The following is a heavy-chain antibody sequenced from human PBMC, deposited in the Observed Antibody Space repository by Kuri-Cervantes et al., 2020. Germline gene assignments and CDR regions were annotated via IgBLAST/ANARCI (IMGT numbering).Heavy chain of an antibody. D-gene: IGHD6-19*01. V-gene: IGHV4-59*01. J-gene: IGHJ4*02. CDR1: GGSISSYY. CDR3: AGGSIAVAGSAY. CDR2: IYYSGST. Sequence: SETLSLTCTVSGGSISSYYWSWIRQPPGKGLEWIGYIYYSGSTNYNPSLKSRVTISVDTSKNQFSLKLSSVIAADTAVYFCAGGSIAVAGSAYWGQGTLVTVSS.